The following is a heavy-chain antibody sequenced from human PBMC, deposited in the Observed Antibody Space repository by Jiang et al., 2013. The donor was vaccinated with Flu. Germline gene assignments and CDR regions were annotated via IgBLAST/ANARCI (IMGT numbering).Heavy chain of an antibody. V-gene: IGHV4-59*08. J-gene: IGHJ3*02. D-gene: IGHD4-17*01. CDR2: IYYSGST. Sequence: GLVKPSETLSLTCTVSGGSISSYYWSWIRQPPGKGLEWIGYIYYSGSTNYNPSLKSRVTISVDTSKNQFSLKLSSVTAADTAVYYCAREHYEMTTVTSYAFDIWGQGTMVTVSS. CDR1: GGSISSYY. CDR3: AREHYEMTTVTSYAFDI.